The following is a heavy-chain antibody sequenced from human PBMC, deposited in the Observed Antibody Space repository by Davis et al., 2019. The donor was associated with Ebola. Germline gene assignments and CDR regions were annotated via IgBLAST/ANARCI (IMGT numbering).Heavy chain of an antibody. CDR3: ARAQFPTTSDH. CDR2: INPHNGNT. Sequence: AASVKVSCKTSGYTFTSYVLNWVRQAPGQGLEWMGWINPHNGNTNYAQNVQGRVTMTTDTSTSTAYMEVGILRSDDTAVYYCARAQFPTTSDHWGQGTLVTVSS. CDR1: GYTFTSYV. J-gene: IGHJ4*02. V-gene: IGHV1-18*01. D-gene: IGHD1-1*01.